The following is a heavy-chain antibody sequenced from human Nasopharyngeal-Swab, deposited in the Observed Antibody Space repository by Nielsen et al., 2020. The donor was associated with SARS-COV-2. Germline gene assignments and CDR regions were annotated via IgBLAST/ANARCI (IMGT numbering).Heavy chain of an antibody. Sequence: SETLSLTCTVSGCSTSSYYWSWIRQPPGQGLEGFWDIDYSGSTNYNPSLKSRVTISVDTSKNQFSLKLSSVTAADTAVYYCARDEGLYYYDSSGRRGDYYGMDVWGQGTTVTVSS. V-gene: IGHV4-59*01. D-gene: IGHD3-22*01. CDR1: GCSTSSYY. J-gene: IGHJ6*02. CDR3: ARDEGLYYYDSSGRRGDYYGMDV. CDR2: IDYSGST.